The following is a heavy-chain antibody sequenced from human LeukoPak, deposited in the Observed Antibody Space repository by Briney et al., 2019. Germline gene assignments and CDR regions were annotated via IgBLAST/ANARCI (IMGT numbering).Heavy chain of an antibody. CDR2: IYYSGST. V-gene: IGHV4-39*07. D-gene: IGHD3-22*01. CDR3: ARENDSSGSYYVDAFDI. Sequence: SETLSLTCTVSGGSISSSTYYWGWIRQPPGKGLEWIGSIYYSGSTYYNPSLKSRVTISVDTSKNQFSLKLSSVTAADTAVYYCARENDSSGSYYVDAFDIWGQGTMVTVSS. J-gene: IGHJ3*02. CDR1: GGSISSSTYY.